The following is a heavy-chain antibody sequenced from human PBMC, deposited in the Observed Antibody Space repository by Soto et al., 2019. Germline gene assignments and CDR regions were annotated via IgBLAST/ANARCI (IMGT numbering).Heavy chain of an antibody. Sequence: ASVKVSCKASGYTFTGYYMHWVRQAPGQGLEWMGWINPNSSGTNYAQKFQGRVTMTRDTSISTAYMELSRLRSDDTAVYYCARDIRGYSYLISPGMDVWGQGTTVTVSS. CDR1: GYTFTGYY. CDR2: INPNSSGT. D-gene: IGHD5-18*01. J-gene: IGHJ6*02. CDR3: ARDIRGYSYLISPGMDV. V-gene: IGHV1-2*02.